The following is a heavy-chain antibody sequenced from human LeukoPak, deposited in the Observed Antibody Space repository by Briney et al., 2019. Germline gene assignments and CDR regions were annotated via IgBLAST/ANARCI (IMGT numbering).Heavy chain of an antibody. Sequence: SLRLSXTASGFTFGDYAMSWVRQAPGKGLEWVGFIRSKAYGGTTEYAASVKGRFTISRDDSKSIAYLQMNSLKTEDTAVYYCTRVRIAARPSDGAFDIWGQGTMVTVSS. D-gene: IGHD6-6*01. CDR3: TRVRIAARPSDGAFDI. J-gene: IGHJ3*02. V-gene: IGHV3-49*04. CDR1: GFTFGDYA. CDR2: IRSKAYGGTT.